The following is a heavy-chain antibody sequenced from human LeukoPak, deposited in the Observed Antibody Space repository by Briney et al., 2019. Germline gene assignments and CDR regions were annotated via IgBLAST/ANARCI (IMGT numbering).Heavy chain of an antibody. CDR2: ISSGSTYI. J-gene: IGHJ3*01. Sequence: GGSLRLSCAASGFIFSNYNFNWVRQAPGKGLEWVASISSGSTYIYYADSVRGRFTISRDNAKNSLYLQMNSLRGDDTGLYYCARDWGWNYERLHWGQGTMVTVSS. CDR1: GFIFSNYN. CDR3: ARDWGWNYERLH. V-gene: IGHV3-21*01. D-gene: IGHD1-7*01.